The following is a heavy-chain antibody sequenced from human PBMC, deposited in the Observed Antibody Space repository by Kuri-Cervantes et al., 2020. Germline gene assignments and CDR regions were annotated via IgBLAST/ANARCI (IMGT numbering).Heavy chain of an antibody. CDR1: GYTLTDLS. Sequence: ASVKVSCKVSGYTLTDLSMHWVRQAPGKGLEWMGWISAYNGNTNYAQKLQGRVTMTTDTSTSTAYMELRSLRSDDTAVYYCARGPYEDASDYWGQGTLVTVSS. V-gene: IGHV1-18*01. D-gene: IGHD2-21*01. J-gene: IGHJ4*02. CDR2: ISAYNGNT. CDR3: ARGPYEDASDY.